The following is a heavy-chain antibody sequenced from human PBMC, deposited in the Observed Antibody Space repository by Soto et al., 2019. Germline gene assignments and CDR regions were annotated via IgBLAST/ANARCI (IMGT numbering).Heavy chain of an antibody. CDR1: GYTFTGYY. V-gene: IGHV1-2*04. CDR2: INPNSGGT. J-gene: IGHJ4*02. D-gene: IGHD2-15*01. Sequence: ASVKVSCKASGYTFTGYYMHWVRQAPGQGLEWMGWINPNSGGTNYAQKFQGWVTMTRDTSISTTYMELSRLRSDDTAVYYCARASVVVVAATPSPLDYWGQGTLVTVSS. CDR3: ARASVVVVAATPSPLDY.